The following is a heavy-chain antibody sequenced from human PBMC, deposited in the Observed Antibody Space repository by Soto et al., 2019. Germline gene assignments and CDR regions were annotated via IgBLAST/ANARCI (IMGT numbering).Heavy chain of an antibody. CDR2: INAGNGNT. Sequence: GASVKVSCKASGYTFTSYAMHWVRQAPGQRLEWMGWINAGNGNTKYSQKFQGRVTITRDTSASTAYMELSSLRSEDTAVYYCAREGGYDFWSGYLRTYYYYGMDVWGQGTTVTVSS. CDR3: AREGGYDFWSGYLRTYYYYGMDV. D-gene: IGHD3-3*01. CDR1: GYTFTSYA. J-gene: IGHJ6*02. V-gene: IGHV1-3*01.